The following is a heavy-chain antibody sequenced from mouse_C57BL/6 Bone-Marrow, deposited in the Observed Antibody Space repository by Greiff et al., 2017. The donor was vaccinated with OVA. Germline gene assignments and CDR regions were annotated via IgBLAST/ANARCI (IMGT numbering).Heavy chain of an antibody. CDR2: IYPRDGST. V-gene: IGHV1-78*01. CDR3: ARKRLRRRNAMDY. J-gene: IGHJ4*01. CDR1: GYTFTDYT. Sequence: VQLQQSDAELVKPGASVKISCKVSGYTFTDYTIHWMKQRPEQGLEWIGYIYPRDGSTKYNEKFKGKATLTADKSSSTAYMQLNSLTSEDSAVYFCARKRLRRRNAMDYWGQGTSVTVSA. D-gene: IGHD2-4*01.